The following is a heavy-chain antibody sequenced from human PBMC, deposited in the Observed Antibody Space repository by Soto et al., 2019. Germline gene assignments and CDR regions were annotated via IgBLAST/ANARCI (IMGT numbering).Heavy chain of an antibody. D-gene: IGHD3-3*01. J-gene: IGHJ4*02. V-gene: IGHV3-23*01. CDR1: GFPFSSYA. CDR2: IGGSGGDT. Sequence: WGSLRLSCAASGFPFSSYAMSWVRQAPGKGLEWVSGIGGSGGDTFYADSVKGRFTVSRDNAENTLYLQLNSLRVEDSAIYYCARRIWRARADYWGQGILVTVSS. CDR3: ARRIWRARADY.